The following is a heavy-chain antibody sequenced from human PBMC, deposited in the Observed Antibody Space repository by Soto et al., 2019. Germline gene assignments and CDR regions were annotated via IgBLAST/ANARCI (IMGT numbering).Heavy chain of an antibody. J-gene: IGHJ4*02. CDR1: GFTFSSYA. D-gene: IGHD2-8*01. V-gene: IGHV3-23*01. Sequence: GGSLRLSCVASGFTFSSYAMNWVRQAPGKGREWVSTISGSFASTYYADSVQGRFTVYRDNPKNTLYLQINSVTADDTAVYSCESRSATVLSINYWGPGTQVTVSS. CDR2: ISGSFAST. CDR3: ESRSATVLSINY.